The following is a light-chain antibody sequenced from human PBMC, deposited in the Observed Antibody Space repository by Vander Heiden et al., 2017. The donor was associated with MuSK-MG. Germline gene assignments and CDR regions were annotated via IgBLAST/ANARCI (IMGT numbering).Light chain of an antibody. CDR3: CSYASSYTLV. V-gene: IGLV2-11*01. CDR1: SSDVGGYNY. J-gene: IGLJ3*02. Sequence: QSALPQPRPLSGSPGQSVTISCTGPSSDVGGYNYVSWYQQHPGKAPKLMIYDVSKRPSGVPDRFSGSKSGNTASLTISGLQAEDDADYYCCSYASSYTLVFGGGTKLTVL. CDR2: DVS.